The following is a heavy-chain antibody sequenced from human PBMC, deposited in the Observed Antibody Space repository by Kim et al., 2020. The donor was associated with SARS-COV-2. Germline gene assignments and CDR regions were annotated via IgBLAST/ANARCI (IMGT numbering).Heavy chain of an antibody. CDR1: GFTFSSYG. D-gene: IGHD3-9*01. V-gene: IGHV3-33*01. J-gene: IGHJ4*02. CDR2: IWYDGSNK. CDR3: ARDMMVLRYFDWLPPFGY. Sequence: GGSLRLSCAASGFTFSSYGMHWVRQAPGKGLEWVAVIWYDGSNKYYADSVKGRFTISRDNSKNTLYLQMNSLRAEDTAVYYCARDMMVLRYFDWLPPFGYWGQGTLVTVSS.